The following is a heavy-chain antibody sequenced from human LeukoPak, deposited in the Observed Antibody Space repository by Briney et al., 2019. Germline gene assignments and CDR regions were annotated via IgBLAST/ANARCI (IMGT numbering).Heavy chain of an antibody. CDR1: NGSLSGFY. D-gene: IGHD3-10*02. V-gene: IGHV4-34*01. Sequence: PSETLSLTCAVYNGSLSGFYWSWIRQPPGKGLEWIGQIHHSGYAHYSPSLRSRVTMSLDTSKNQFSLKLSTVAAADTAVYYCARHGILLASGTNFDNWGQXTLVTVSS. J-gene: IGHJ4*02. CDR2: IHHSGYA. CDR3: ARHGILLASGTNFDN.